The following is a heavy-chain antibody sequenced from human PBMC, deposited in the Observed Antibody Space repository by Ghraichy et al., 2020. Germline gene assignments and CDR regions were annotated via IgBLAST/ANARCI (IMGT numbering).Heavy chain of an antibody. D-gene: IGHD2/OR15-2a*01. CDR3: ARDNSRAPRGHYYYYGMDV. CDR2: IYYSGST. CDR1: GGSISSYY. J-gene: IGHJ6*02. Sequence: SETLSLTCTVSGGSISSYYWSWIRQPPGKGLEWIGYIYYSGSTNYNPSLKSRVTISVDTSKNQFSLKLSSVTAADTAVYYCARDNSRAPRGHYYYYGMDVWGQGTTVTVSS. V-gene: IGHV4-59*01.